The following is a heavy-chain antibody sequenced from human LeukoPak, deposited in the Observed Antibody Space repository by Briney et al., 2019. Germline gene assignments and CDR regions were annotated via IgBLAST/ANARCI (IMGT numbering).Heavy chain of an antibody. D-gene: IGHD3-10*01. Sequence: GGSLRLSCAASGFTLSSYDMHWVRQATGKGLEWVSAINSAGDTYYPGSVKGRFSISRENAKNSLYLQMNSLRAGDTAVYFCARASGWGMDVRGQGTTVIVSS. CDR2: INSAGDT. CDR1: GFTLSSYD. V-gene: IGHV3-13*04. CDR3: ARASGWGMDV. J-gene: IGHJ6*02.